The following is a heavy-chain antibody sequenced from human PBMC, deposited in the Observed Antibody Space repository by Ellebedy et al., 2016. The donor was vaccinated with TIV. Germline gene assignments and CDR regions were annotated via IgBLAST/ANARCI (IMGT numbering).Heavy chain of an antibody. J-gene: IGHJ3*02. Sequence: GESLKISCAASGFTLSSYWMSWVRQAPGKGLEWVANMKQDGSEKYYVDSVKGRFTISGDNAKNSLYLQMNSLRAEDTAVYYCARDLYYDSSGYTAFDIWGQGTMVTVSS. V-gene: IGHV3-7*01. CDR3: ARDLYYDSSGYTAFDI. CDR2: MKQDGSEK. D-gene: IGHD3-22*01. CDR1: GFTLSSYW.